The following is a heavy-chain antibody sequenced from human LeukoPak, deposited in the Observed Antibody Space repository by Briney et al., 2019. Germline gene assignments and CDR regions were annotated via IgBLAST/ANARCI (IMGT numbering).Heavy chain of an antibody. Sequence: SETLSLTCTVSGGSISSYYWSWIRQPPGKGLEWIGYIYYSGSTNYNPSLKSRVTISVDTSKNQFSLKLSSVTAADTAVYYCARDRMTPLPGVFDYWGQGTLVTVSS. CDR2: IYYSGST. CDR1: GGSISSYY. J-gene: IGHJ4*02. V-gene: IGHV4-59*01. D-gene: IGHD2-8*01. CDR3: ARDRMTPLPGVFDY.